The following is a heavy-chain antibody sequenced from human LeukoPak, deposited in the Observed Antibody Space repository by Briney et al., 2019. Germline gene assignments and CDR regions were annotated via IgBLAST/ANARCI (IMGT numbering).Heavy chain of an antibody. CDR1: GDSFSSVTDY. V-gene: IGHV4-39*01. D-gene: IGHD4-17*01. CDR2: IYYSGST. J-gene: IGHJ2*01. Sequence: SETLSLTCTVSGDSFSSVTDYWGWIRQPPGKGLEWIGSIYYSGSTYYNPSLKSRVTISVDTSKNQFSLKLSSVTAADTAVYYCARHAVTTYYRRLYWYFDLWGRGTLVTVSS. CDR3: ARHAVTTYYRRLYWYFDL.